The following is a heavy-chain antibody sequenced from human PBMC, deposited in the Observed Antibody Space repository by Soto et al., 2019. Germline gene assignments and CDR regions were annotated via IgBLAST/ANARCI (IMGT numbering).Heavy chain of an antibody. J-gene: IGHJ3*02. CDR3: AKDRPRYCSGGSCYGPDAFDI. Sequence: EVQLLESGGGLVQPGGSLRLSCAASGFTFSSYAMSWVRQAPGKGLEWVSAISGSGGSTYYADSVKGRFTISRDNSKNTLYLQMNSLRAEDTAVYYCAKDRPRYCSGGSCYGPDAFDIWGQGTMVTVSS. D-gene: IGHD2-15*01. V-gene: IGHV3-23*01. CDR1: GFTFSSYA. CDR2: ISGSGGST.